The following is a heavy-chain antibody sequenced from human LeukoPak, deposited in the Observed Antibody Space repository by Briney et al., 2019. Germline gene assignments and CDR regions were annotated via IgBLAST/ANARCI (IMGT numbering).Heavy chain of an antibody. J-gene: IGHJ2*01. CDR3: ARTYGSSGLGYFDL. D-gene: IGHD6-13*01. V-gene: IGHV4-59*01. CDR2: IYYSGGT. Sequence: SETLPLTCTVSGGSISSYYWSWIRQPPGKGLEWIGYIYYSGGTNYSPSLKSRLTISVDTSKNQFSLKLSSVTAADTAVYYCARTYGSSGLGYFDLWGRGTLVTVSS. CDR1: GGSISSYY.